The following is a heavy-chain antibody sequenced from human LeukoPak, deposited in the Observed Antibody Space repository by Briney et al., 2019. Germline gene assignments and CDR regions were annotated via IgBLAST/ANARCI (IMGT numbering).Heavy chain of an antibody. CDR3: ARVAAHVDY. D-gene: IGHD6-13*01. V-gene: IGHV4-59*01. CDR1: GGSISSYY. J-gene: IGHJ4*02. Sequence: PSETLSLTCTVSGGSISSYYRSWIRQPPGKGLEWIGYIYYSGSTNYNPSLKSRVTISVDTSKNQFSLKLSSVTAADTAVYYCARVAAHVDYWGQGTLVTVSS. CDR2: IYYSGST.